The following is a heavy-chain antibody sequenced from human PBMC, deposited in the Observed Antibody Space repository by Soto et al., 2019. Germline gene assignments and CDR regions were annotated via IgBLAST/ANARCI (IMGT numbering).Heavy chain of an antibody. CDR2: ISAYNGNT. CDR3: ARDRGGYCSGGSCYRQPYSDY. Sequence: ASVKVSCKASGYTFTSYGISWVRQAPGQGLEWMGWISAYNGNTNYAQKLQGRVTMTTDTSTSTAYMELRSLRSDDTAVYYCARDRGGYCSGGSCYRQPYSDYWGQGTLVTASS. D-gene: IGHD2-15*01. J-gene: IGHJ4*02. V-gene: IGHV1-18*01. CDR1: GYTFTSYG.